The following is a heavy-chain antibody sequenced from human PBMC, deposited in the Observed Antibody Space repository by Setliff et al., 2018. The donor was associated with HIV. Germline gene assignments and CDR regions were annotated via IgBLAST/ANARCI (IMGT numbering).Heavy chain of an antibody. CDR1: GYTFTGYY. CDR2: INPNSRGT. V-gene: IGHV1-2*06. J-gene: IGHJ4*02. Sequence: ASVKVSCKASGYTFTGYYIHWVRQAPGQGLEWMGRINPNSRGTNYAQKFQGRVTMTMDTYISTAYMELSSLRSDDTAVYYCARGVHTTPYYFDYWGQGTLVTVSS. D-gene: IGHD1-1*01. CDR3: ARGVHTTPYYFDY.